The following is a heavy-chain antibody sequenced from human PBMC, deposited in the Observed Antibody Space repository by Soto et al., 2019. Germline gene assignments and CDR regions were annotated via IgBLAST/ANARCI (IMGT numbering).Heavy chain of an antibody. D-gene: IGHD3-10*01. CDR1: GFTFSTYW. J-gene: IGHJ4*02. V-gene: IGHV3-7*03. CDR2: INQHGSET. Sequence: PGGSLRFSCAASGFTFSTYWMSWVRQAPGKGLEWVAHINQHGSETYYVDSVKGQFTISRDNAKNSLFLQMNSLRAEDTAVYYCARAPIGSGSNYYFEHGGRGTLVTVSS. CDR3: ARAPIGSGSNYYFEH.